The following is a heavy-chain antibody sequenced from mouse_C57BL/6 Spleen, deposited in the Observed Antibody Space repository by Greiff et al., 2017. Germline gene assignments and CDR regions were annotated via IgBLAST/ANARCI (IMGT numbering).Heavy chain of an antibody. Sequence: EVQLQQSGPGLVKPSQSLSLTCSVTGYSITSGYYWNWIRQFPGNKLEWMGYISYDGSNNYNPSLKNRISITRDTSKNQFFLKLNSVTTEDTATYYCARERNSGYYFDYWGQGTTLTVSS. CDR2: ISYDGSN. D-gene: IGHD3-2*02. CDR1: GYSITSGYY. V-gene: IGHV3-6*01. J-gene: IGHJ2*01. CDR3: ARERNSGYYFDY.